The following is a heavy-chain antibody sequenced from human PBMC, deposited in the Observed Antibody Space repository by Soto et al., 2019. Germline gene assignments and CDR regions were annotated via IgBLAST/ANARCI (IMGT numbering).Heavy chain of an antibody. V-gene: IGHV5-51*01. CDR3: AIALGYCSGGSCYLTGGLDY. CDR1: GYSFTSYW. Sequence: GESLKISCKGSGYSFTSYWIGWVRQMPGKGLEWMGIIYPGDSDTRYSPSFQGQVTISADKSISTAYLQWSSLKASDTAMYYCAIALGYCSGGSCYLTGGLDYWGQGTLVTVSS. D-gene: IGHD2-15*01. J-gene: IGHJ4*02. CDR2: IYPGDSDT.